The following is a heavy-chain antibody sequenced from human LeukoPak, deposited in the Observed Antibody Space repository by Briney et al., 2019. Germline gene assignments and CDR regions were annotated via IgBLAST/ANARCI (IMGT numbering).Heavy chain of an antibody. V-gene: IGHV3-23*01. Sequence: GGSLRLSCAASGFTFSSYAMSWVRQAPGNGLEWVSGMSGSGGTTYYADSVKGRFTISRDNSKNTLYLQMNSLRAEDTAVYYCAKDQGGPFDYWGQGTLVTVSS. CDR3: AKDQGGPFDY. CDR2: MSGSGGTT. CDR1: GFTFSSYA. J-gene: IGHJ4*02.